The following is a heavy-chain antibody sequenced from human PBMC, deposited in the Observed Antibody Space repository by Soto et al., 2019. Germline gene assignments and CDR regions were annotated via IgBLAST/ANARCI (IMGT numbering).Heavy chain of an antibody. Sequence: GGSLRLSCAASGFTFSSYSMNWVRPAPGKGLEWVSSISSSSSYIYYADSVKGRFTISRDNAKNSLYLQMNSLRAEDTAVYYCARDKVPQTAVFDWSDPWGQGTLVTVSA. J-gene: IGHJ5*02. V-gene: IGHV3-21*01. CDR3: ARDKVPQTAVFDWSDP. CDR2: ISSSSSYI. D-gene: IGHD3-10*01. CDR1: GFTFSSYS.